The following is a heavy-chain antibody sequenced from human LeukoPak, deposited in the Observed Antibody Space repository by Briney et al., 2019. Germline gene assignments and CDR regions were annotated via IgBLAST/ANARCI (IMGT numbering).Heavy chain of an antibody. D-gene: IGHD4-11*01. CDR3: ARDVATTNRFDP. CDR1: GYTFTGYY. Sequence: ASVKVSCKASGYTFTGYYMHWVRQAPGQGLEWMGRINPNSGGTNYAQKFQGRVTMTRDTSISTAYMELSRLRSDDTAVYYCARDVATTNRFDPWGQGTLVTVSS. V-gene: IGHV1-2*06. CDR2: INPNSGGT. J-gene: IGHJ5*02.